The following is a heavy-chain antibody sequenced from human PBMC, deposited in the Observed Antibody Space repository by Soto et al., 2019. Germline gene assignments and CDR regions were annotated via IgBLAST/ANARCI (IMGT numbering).Heavy chain of an antibody. D-gene: IGHD4-17*01. CDR1: GFTFSSSA. V-gene: IGHV3-23*01. J-gene: IGHJ3*01. CDR3: AKGITVTKRGAFDV. CDR2: ISGSGGST. Sequence: GSLRLSCAASGFTFSSSAMSWVRQAPGKGLEWVSAISGSGGSTYYADSVKGRFTISRDNSKNTLYLQMNSLRAEDTAVYYCAKGITVTKRGAFDVWGQGTMVTVSS.